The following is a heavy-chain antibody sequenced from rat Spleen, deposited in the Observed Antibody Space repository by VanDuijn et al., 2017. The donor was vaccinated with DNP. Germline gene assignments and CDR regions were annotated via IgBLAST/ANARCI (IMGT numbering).Heavy chain of an antibody. D-gene: IGHD1-11*01. J-gene: IGHJ2*01. V-gene: IGHV5-20*01. CDR2: ISYAGGST. CDR1: GFTFSDYY. CDR3: TTDFERGY. Sequence: EVQLVESGGGLVQPGNSLKLSCAASGFTFSDYYMAWVRQAPTKGLELVAYISYAGGSTSYRDSVKGRFTISRDNAKSILYLQMDSLRSEDTATYYCTTDFERGYWGQGVMVTVSS.